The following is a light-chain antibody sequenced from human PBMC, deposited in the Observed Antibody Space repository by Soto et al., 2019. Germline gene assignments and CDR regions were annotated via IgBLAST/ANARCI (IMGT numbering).Light chain of an antibody. Sequence: EIVMTQSPATLSVSPGERATLSCRASQSGSSNLAWYQQKPDQAPRLLIYGASTRATGIPARFSGSGSGTEFTLTISSLQSEDFAVYYCQQYNNWRSLTFGGGTKVEIK. CDR3: QQYNNWRSLT. CDR2: GAS. J-gene: IGKJ4*01. CDR1: QSGSSN. V-gene: IGKV3-15*01.